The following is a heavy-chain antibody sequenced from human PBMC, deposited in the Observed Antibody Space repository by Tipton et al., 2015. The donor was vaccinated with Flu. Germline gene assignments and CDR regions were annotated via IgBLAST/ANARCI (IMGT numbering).Heavy chain of an antibody. D-gene: IGHD2-21*02. CDR1: GSSFSSYW. V-gene: IGHV5-51*01. CDR2: IYPDDSDT. Sequence: QLVQSGAEVKKPGESLKISCKGSGSSFSSYWIAWVRQMSGKGLEWMGIIYPDDSDTKYSPSFQGHVTFSADKSVNTAYLQWSSLKASDTAIYFCVRQNCGGDCYPDYWGQGTLVTVPS. CDR3: VRQNCGGDCYPDY. J-gene: IGHJ4*02.